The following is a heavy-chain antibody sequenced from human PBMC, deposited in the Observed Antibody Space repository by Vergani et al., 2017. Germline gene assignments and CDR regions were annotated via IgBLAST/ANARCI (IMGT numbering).Heavy chain of an antibody. CDR3: ARGPRYYDFWSGYFDY. D-gene: IGHD3-3*01. CDR2: INPNSGGT. V-gene: IGHV1-2*02. Sequence: QVQLVQSGAEVKKPGASVKVSCKASGYTFTGYYMHWVRQAPGQGLEWMGWINPNSGGTNYAQKFQGRVTMTRYTSISTAYMELSRLRSDDTAVYYCARGPRYYDFWSGYFDYWGQGTLVTVSS. CDR1: GYTFTGYY. J-gene: IGHJ4*02.